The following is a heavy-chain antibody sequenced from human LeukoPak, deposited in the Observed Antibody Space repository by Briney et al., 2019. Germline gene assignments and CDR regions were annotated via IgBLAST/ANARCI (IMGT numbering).Heavy chain of an antibody. V-gene: IGHV3-21*01. J-gene: IGHJ4*02. CDR1: GFTFSTYA. CDR2: ISSSSSYI. Sequence: GGSLRLSCAASGFTFSTYAMTWVRQAPGKGLEWVSSISSSSSYIYYADSVKGRFTISRDNAKKSLFLQMNSLRAEDTAVYYCATQRDGYNAPFDYWGQGTLVTVSS. D-gene: IGHD5-24*01. CDR3: ATQRDGYNAPFDY.